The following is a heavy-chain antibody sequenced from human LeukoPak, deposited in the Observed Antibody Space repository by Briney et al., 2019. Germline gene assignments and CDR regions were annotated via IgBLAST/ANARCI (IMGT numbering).Heavy chain of an antibody. Sequence: GGSLRLSCAASGFTFSSYWMSWVRQAPGKGLEWVANIKQDGSEKYYVDSVKGRFTISRDNAKNSLYLQMNSLRAEDTAVYYCARDRRYSYGLGFYYYYYMDVWGKGTTVTVSS. D-gene: IGHD5-18*01. V-gene: IGHV3-7*01. CDR2: IKQDGSEK. J-gene: IGHJ6*03. CDR1: GFTFSSYW. CDR3: ARDRRYSYGLGFYYYYYMDV.